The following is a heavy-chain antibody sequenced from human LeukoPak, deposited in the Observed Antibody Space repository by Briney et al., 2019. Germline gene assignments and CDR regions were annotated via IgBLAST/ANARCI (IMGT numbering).Heavy chain of an antibody. Sequence: ATVKVSCKASGYIFTSHYLHWERQAPGQGLEWMGIINPSGGSTTSAQKFQGRVTMTWDTSTSTVYMELSSLRTEDTAVYYCARVSTMVRGQRAFDYWGQGTLVTVSS. CDR1: GYIFTSHY. CDR2: INPSGGST. CDR3: ARVSTMVRGQRAFDY. V-gene: IGHV1-46*01. D-gene: IGHD3-10*01. J-gene: IGHJ4*02.